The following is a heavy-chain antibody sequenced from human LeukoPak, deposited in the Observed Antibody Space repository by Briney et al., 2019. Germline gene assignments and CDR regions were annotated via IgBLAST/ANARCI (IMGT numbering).Heavy chain of an antibody. CDR3: ASDPLYGSGIP. Sequence: SVKVSCKASGGTFSCYAISWVRQAPGQGLEWMGGIIPIFGTANYAQKFQGRVTITADKSTSTAYMELSSLRSEDTAVYYCASDPLYGSGIPWGQGTLVTVSS. CDR2: IIPIFGTA. CDR1: GGTFSCYA. V-gene: IGHV1-69*06. D-gene: IGHD3-10*01. J-gene: IGHJ4*02.